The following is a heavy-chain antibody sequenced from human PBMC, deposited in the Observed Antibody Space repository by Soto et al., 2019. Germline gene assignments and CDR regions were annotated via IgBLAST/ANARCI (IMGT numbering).Heavy chain of an antibody. D-gene: IGHD1-1*01. J-gene: IGHJ4*02. V-gene: IGHV3-11*06. CDR2: SSDSGTYT. CDR3: ARSGDNYTVLDY. CDR1: GFTFSDYY. Sequence: PGGSLRLSCAASGFTFSDYYMSWIRQAPGKGLEWLSYSSDSGTYTRYADSVKGRFSISRDNAKNSLFLQINSLRGEDTAIYYCARSGDNYTVLDYWGQGTPVTVSS.